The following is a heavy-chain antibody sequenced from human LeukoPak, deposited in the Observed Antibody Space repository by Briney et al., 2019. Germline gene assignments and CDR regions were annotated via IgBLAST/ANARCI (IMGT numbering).Heavy chain of an antibody. CDR3: VSPRGFSYGYFDY. V-gene: IGHV4-39*01. D-gene: IGHD5-18*01. Sequence: SETLSLTCTVTGGSFNSNNYYWGWVRQPPGKGLEWIGSIYYSGSTDYNPSHKSRVTISVDTSQNQFSLTLGSVSATDTAVYYCVSPRGFSYGYFDYWGQGTLVTVSS. J-gene: IGHJ4*02. CDR1: GGSFNSNNYY. CDR2: IYYSGST.